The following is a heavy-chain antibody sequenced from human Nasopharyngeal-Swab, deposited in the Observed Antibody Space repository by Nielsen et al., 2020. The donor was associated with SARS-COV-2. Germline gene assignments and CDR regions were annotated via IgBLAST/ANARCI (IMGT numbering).Heavy chain of an antibody. J-gene: IGHJ6*02. CDR2: ISSSGSTI. D-gene: IGHD3-9*01. Sequence: GGSLRLYCVASGFTFSDYYMSWIRQAPGKGLEGVSYISSSGSTIYYADSVKGRFTISRDNAKNSLYLQMNSLRAEDTAVYYCARGCVLTGPSCYYYGMDVWGQGTTVTVSS. V-gene: IGHV3-11*04. CDR1: GFTFSDYY. CDR3: ARGCVLTGPSCYYYGMDV.